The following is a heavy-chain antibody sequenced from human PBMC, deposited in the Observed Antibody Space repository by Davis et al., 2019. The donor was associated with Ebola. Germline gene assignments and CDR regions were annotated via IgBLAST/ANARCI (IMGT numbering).Heavy chain of an antibody. V-gene: IGHV1-46*01. J-gene: IGHJ4*02. D-gene: IGHD3-3*01. CDR3: ARALDRLLDFDY. CDR2: IAPSGDFT. CDR1: GYTFTAYY. Sequence: ASVKVSCKASGYTFTAYYMNWVRQAPGQGLEWMGIIAPSGDFTRFAPKFQGRITLTTDTSTNTVYMELTSLKSEDTAVYYCARALDRLLDFDYWGQGTLVTVSS.